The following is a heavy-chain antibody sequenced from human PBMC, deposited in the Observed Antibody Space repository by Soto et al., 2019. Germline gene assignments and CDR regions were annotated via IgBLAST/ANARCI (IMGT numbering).Heavy chain of an antibody. J-gene: IGHJ6*03. Sequence: GGSLRLSCAASGFTFSSYAMHWVRQAPGKGLEYVSAISSNGGSTYYANSVKGRFTISRDNSKNTLYLQMGSLRAEDMAVYYCARVGEYYYGSGSYRDYYYMDVWGKGTTVTVSS. CDR2: ISSNGGST. D-gene: IGHD3-10*01. CDR1: GFTFSSYA. CDR3: ARVGEYYYGSGSYRDYYYMDV. V-gene: IGHV3-64*01.